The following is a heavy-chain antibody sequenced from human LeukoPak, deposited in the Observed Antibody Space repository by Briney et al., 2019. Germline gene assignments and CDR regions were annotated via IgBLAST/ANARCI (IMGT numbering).Heavy chain of an antibody. J-gene: IGHJ5*02. CDR1: GGSISSSSYY. CDR3: ARDDGCLDP. D-gene: IGHD2-2*03. V-gene: IGHV4-39*07. CDR2: IYYSGST. Sequence: SETLSLTCTVSGGSISSSSYYWGWIRQPPGKGLEWIGSIYYSGSTYYNPSLKSRVTISVDTSKNQFSLKLSSVTAADTAVYYCARDDGCLDPWGQGTLVTVSS.